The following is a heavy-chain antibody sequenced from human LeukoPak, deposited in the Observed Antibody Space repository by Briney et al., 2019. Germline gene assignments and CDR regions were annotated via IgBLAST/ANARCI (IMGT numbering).Heavy chain of an antibody. D-gene: IGHD4-17*01. CDR1: GGSFSGYY. CDR3: ARVGSDDDHGALDY. CDR2: INHSGST. J-gene: IGHJ4*02. Sequence: SETLSLTCAVYGGSFSGYYWSWIRQPPGKGLEWIGEINHSGSTNYNPSLKSRVTISVDTSKNQFSLKLSSVTAADTAVYYCARVGSDDDHGALDYWGQGTLVTVSS. V-gene: IGHV4-34*01.